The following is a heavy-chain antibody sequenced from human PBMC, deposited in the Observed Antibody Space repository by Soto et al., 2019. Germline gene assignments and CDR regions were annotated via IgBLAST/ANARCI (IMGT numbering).Heavy chain of an antibody. CDR3: ARGGEVGSDY. CDR1: GGSISSVDYY. V-gene: IGHV4-30-4*01. J-gene: IGHJ4*02. D-gene: IGHD3-10*01. Sequence: QVQLQESGPGLVKPSQTLSLTCTVSGGSISSVDYYWSWIRQPPGKGLEWIGYIYYSGSTYYHQSLKSRVTISVDTCKNQFSLKLSSVTAADTAVYYCARGGEVGSDYWGQGTLVTVSS. CDR2: IYYSGST.